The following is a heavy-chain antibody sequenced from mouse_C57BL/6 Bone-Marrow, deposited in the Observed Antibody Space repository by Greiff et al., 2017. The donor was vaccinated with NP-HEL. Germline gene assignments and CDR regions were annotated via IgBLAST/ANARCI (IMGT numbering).Heavy chain of an antibody. CDR2: ISYDGSN. CDR1: GYSITSGYY. J-gene: IGHJ1*03. Sequence: EVKLVESGPGLVKPSQSLSLTCSVTGYSITSGYYWNWIRQFPGNKLEWMGYISYDGSNNYNPSLKNRISITRDTSKNQFFLKLNSVTTEDTATYYCAPYDYDRWYFDVWGTGTTVTVSS. D-gene: IGHD2-4*01. CDR3: APYDYDRWYFDV. V-gene: IGHV3-6*01.